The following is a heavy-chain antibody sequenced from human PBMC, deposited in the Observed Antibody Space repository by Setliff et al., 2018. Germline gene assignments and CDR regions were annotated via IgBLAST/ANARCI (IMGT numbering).Heavy chain of an antibody. J-gene: IGHJ3*02. CDR3: ARHGSSGKFDASDI. CDR2: INPSGGST. V-gene: IGHV1-46*01. CDR1: GYTFTSYY. Sequence: ASVKVSCKASGYTFTSYYMHWVRQAPGQGLEWMGIINPSGGSTYYPRKFQGRVTMTTDTSTSTAYMELRSLTSDDTAVYYCARHGSSGKFDASDIWGQGTMVTVSS. D-gene: IGHD3-10*01.